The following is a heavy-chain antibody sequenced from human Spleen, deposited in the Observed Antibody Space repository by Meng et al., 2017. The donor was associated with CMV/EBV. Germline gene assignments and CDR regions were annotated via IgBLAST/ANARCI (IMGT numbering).Heavy chain of an antibody. D-gene: IGHD3-22*01. CDR2: ISAYNGNT. CDR3: ARANYYDSSGYYDY. V-gene: IGHV1-18*01. Sequence: SGYTFTRYGISWVRQATGQGLEGMGWISAYNGNTNCAQKHQGRVTMTTDTSMSTAYMELRSLRSDDTAVYYCARANYYDSSGYYDYWGQGTLVTVSS. J-gene: IGHJ4*02. CDR1: GYTFTRYG.